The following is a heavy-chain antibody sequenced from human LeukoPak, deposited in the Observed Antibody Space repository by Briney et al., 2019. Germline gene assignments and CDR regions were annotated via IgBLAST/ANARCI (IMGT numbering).Heavy chain of an antibody. CDR2: IYTSGST. Sequence: SETLSLTCPVTGGSISSYYWSWIRQPAGKGLEWIGRIYTSGSTNYNPSLKSRVTMSVDTSKTQFSLKLSSVTAADTALYYCARDPYEYDMLTGYYNPTLDYSGMDVWGQGTTVTVSS. CDR1: GGSISSYY. J-gene: IGHJ6*02. CDR3: ARDPYEYDMLTGYYNPTLDYSGMDV. D-gene: IGHD3-9*01. V-gene: IGHV4-4*07.